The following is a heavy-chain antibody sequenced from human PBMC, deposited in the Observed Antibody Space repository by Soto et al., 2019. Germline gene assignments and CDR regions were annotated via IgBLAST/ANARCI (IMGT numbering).Heavy chain of an antibody. J-gene: IGHJ3*02. CDR3: ARGPINRRGNDAFDI. CDR1: GGSFSGYY. V-gene: IGHV4-34*01. CDR2: INHSGST. Sequence: SETLSLTCAVYGGSFSGYYWSWIRQPPGKGLEWIGEINHSGSTNYNPSLKSRVTISVDTSKNQFSLKLSSVTAADTAVYYCARGPINRRGNDAFDIWGQGTMVTVSS. D-gene: IGHD1-20*01.